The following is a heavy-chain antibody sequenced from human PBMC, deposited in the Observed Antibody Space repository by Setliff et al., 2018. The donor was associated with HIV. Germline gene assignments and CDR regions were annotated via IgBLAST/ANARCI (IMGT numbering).Heavy chain of an antibody. J-gene: IGHJ2*01. CDR2: IYYSGGT. CDR1: GYSISSGYY. V-gene: IGHV4-38-2*01. D-gene: IGHD5-18*01. CDR3: ARRTYSPGPFWYFDI. Sequence: SETLSLTCAVSGYSISSGYYWGWIRQPPGKGLEWIGYIYYSGGTNYNSHPSLKSRVTVLVDTSKNQFSLRLTSVTAADTAVYYCARRTYSPGPFWYFDIWGRGTLVTVSS.